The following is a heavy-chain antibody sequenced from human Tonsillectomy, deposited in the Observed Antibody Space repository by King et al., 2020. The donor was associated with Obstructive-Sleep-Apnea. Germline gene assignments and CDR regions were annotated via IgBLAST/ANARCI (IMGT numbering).Heavy chain of an antibody. CDR3: ARDPLPFRYFDWLP. J-gene: IGHJ5*02. CDR2: IYYSGRT. D-gene: IGHD3-9*01. Sequence: VQLQESGPGLVKPSQTLSLTCTVSGGAISSGDYYWSWIRQPPGKGLEWIGYIYYSGRTYYNPSLKSRVTISVDTSKNQFSLKLSSVTAADTAVYYCARDPLPFRYFDWLPWGQGTLVTVSS. V-gene: IGHV4-30-4*01. CDR1: GGAISSGDYY.